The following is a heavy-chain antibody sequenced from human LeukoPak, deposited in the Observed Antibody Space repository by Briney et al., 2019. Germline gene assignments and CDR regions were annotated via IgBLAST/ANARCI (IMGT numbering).Heavy chain of an antibody. V-gene: IGHV1-8*01. Sequence: ASVKVSCTASGYTFTSYDINWVRQATGQGLEWMGWMNPNSGNTGYAQKFQGRVTMTRNTSISTAYMELSSLRSEDTAVYYCARGWIAVAGTSDNWFDPWGQGTLVTVSS. CDR3: ARGWIAVAGTSDNWFDP. D-gene: IGHD6-19*01. J-gene: IGHJ5*02. CDR2: MNPNSGNT. CDR1: GYTFTSYD.